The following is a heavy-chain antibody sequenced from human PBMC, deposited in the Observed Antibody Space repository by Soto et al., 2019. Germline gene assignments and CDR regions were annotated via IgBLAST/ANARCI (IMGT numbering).Heavy chain of an antibody. CDR1: GGSISSGGYY. V-gene: IGHV4-31*03. Sequence: QVQLQESGPGLVKPSQTLSLTCTVSGGSISSGGYYWSWIRQHPGKVLEWIGYIYYSGSTYYNPSLKSRVTISVDTSKNQFSLKLSSVTAADTAVYYCARDLVTTVTSLAGEEAFYIWGQGKMVTVSS. CDR3: ARDLVTTVTSLAGEEAFYI. CDR2: IYYSGST. D-gene: IGHD4-17*01. J-gene: IGHJ3*02.